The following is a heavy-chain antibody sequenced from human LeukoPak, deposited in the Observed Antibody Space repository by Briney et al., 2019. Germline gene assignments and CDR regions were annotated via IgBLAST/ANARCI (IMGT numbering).Heavy chain of an antibody. CDR2: VIPILGIT. CDR3: AEGGGDSHNWFDP. Sequence: GASVKVSCKASGGTFNSYTVSWVRQAPGQGLEWMGRVIPILGITNYAQNFQGRVTVTADISTSTAFMELSSLTSEDTAVYYCAEGGGDSHNWFDPWGQGTLVTVSS. V-gene: IGHV1-69*02. D-gene: IGHD2-21*02. CDR1: GGTFNSYT. J-gene: IGHJ5*02.